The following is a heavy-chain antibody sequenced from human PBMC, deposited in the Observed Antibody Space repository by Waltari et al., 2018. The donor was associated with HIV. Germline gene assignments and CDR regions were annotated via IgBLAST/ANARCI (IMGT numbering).Heavy chain of an antibody. J-gene: IGHJ5*02. Sequence: QLQLQESGPGLVKPSETLSLTCTVSGGSISSSSYYWGWIRQPPGKGLEWIGSIDYSGGTYYNPSLKSRVTISVDTSKNQFSLKLSSVTAADTAVYYCARHQAERQWLVPRVWWFDPWGQGTLVTVSS. D-gene: IGHD6-19*01. V-gene: IGHV4-39*01. CDR1: GGSISSSSYY. CDR3: ARHQAERQWLVPRVWWFDP. CDR2: IDYSGGT.